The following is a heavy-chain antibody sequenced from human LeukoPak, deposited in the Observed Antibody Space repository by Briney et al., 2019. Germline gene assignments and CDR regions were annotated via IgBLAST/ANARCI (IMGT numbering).Heavy chain of an antibody. J-gene: IGHJ4*02. D-gene: IGHD3-3*01. CDR1: GFTFSSYA. CDR2: ISGSGGST. Sequence: PGGSLRLSCAASGFTFSSYAMSWVRQAPGKGLEWVSAISGSGGSTYYADSVKGRFTISRDNSKNTLYLQMNSLRAEDTAVYYCAKDVKRFLEWRGFDYWGQGTLVTVSS. CDR3: AKDVKRFLEWRGFDY. V-gene: IGHV3-23*01.